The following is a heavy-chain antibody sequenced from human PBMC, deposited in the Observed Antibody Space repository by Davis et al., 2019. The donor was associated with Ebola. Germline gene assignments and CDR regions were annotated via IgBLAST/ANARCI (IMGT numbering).Heavy chain of an antibody. CDR3: AREGYDFWSGYYRNWFDP. CDR1: GGSFSGYY. V-gene: IGHV4-34*01. CDR2: INHSGST. Sequence: SETLSLTCAVYGGSFSGYYWSWIRQPPGKGLEWIGEINHSGSTNYNPSLKSRVTISVDTSKNQFSLKLSSVTAADTAVYYCAREGYDFWSGYYRNWFDPWGQGTLVTVSS. D-gene: IGHD3-3*01. J-gene: IGHJ5*02.